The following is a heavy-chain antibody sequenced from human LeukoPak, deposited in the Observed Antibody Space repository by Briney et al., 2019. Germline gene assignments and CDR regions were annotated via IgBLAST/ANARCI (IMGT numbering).Heavy chain of an antibody. CDR3: ARKVGASLYNWFDP. J-gene: IGHJ5*02. CDR1: GGSIRSSYYY. Sequence: SETLSLTCTVSGGSIRSSYYYWSWIRQHPGKGLEWIGYIYYSGSTYYNPSLKSRVTISVDTSKNQFSLKLSSVTAADTAVYYCARKVGASLYNWFDPWGQGTLVTVSS. D-gene: IGHD1-26*01. V-gene: IGHV4-31*03. CDR2: IYYSGST.